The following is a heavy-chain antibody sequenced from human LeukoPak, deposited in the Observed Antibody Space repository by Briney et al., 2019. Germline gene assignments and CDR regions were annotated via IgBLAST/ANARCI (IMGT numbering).Heavy chain of an antibody. D-gene: IGHD1-26*01. Sequence: GGSLRLSCAASGFTFSSYAMSWVRQAPGKGLEWVSAISGSGGSTYYADSVKGRFTISRDNSKNTLYLQMNSLRAEDTAVYYCAKDVSIVGDPGYFQHGGQGTRVTVSS. J-gene: IGHJ1*01. CDR2: ISGSGGST. CDR3: AKDVSIVGDPGYFQH. V-gene: IGHV3-23*01. CDR1: GFTFSSYA.